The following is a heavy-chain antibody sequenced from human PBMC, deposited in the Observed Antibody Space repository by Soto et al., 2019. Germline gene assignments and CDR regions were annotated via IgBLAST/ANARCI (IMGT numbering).Heavy chain of an antibody. D-gene: IGHD2-21*01. CDR3: ASLWAPWARPYNWFDP. Sequence: ASVKVSCKASGYTFTGYYMHWVRQAPGQGLEWMGWINPNSGGTNYAQKFQGRVTMTRDTPISTAYMELSRLRSDDTAVYYCASLWAPWARPYNWFDPWGQGTLVTVYS. J-gene: IGHJ5*02. CDR1: GYTFTGYY. V-gene: IGHV1-2*02. CDR2: INPNSGGT.